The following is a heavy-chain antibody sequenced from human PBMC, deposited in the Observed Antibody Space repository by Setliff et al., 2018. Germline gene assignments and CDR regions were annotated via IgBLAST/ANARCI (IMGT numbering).Heavy chain of an antibody. CDR2: IRQDGTNK. CDR1: GFTISNYW. Sequence: GGSLRLSCVASGFTISNYWMAWVRQAPGKGLEWVADIRQDGTNKYYVDSVKGRFTISRDNAKNSLYLQMNSLRAADTALYYCAREVWNIYDNDNSWSGYSDHWGQGTQVTVSS. D-gene: IGHD3-3*01. J-gene: IGHJ4*02. CDR3: AREVWNIYDNDNSWSGYSDH. V-gene: IGHV3-7*01.